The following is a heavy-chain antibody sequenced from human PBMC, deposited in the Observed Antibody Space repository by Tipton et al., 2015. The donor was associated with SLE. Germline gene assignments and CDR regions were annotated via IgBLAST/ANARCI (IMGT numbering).Heavy chain of an antibody. CDR3: AKAVGATRGVWGGSFDY. Sequence: SLRLSCAASGFTFSSYAMHWVRQAPGKGLEWVSAISGSGGSTYYADSVKGRFTISRDNSKNTLYLQMNSLRAEDTAVYYCAKAVGATRGVWGGSFDYWGQGTLVTVSS. V-gene: IGHV3-23*01. D-gene: IGHD1-26*01. J-gene: IGHJ4*02. CDR2: ISGSGGST. CDR1: GFTFSSYA.